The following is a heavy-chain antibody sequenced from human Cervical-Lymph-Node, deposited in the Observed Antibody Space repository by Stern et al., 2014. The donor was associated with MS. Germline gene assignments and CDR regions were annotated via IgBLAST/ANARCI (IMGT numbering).Heavy chain of an antibody. J-gene: IGHJ4*02. CDR1: GFTFSSYA. CDR3: ARDGMTTVTSFDY. Sequence: VQLLESGGGVVQPGRSLRLSCAASGFTFSSYAMHWVRQAPGKGLEWVAVISYDGSNKYYADSVKGRFTISRDNSKNTLYLQMNSLRAEDTAVYYCARDGMTTVTSFDYWGQGTLVTVSS. D-gene: IGHD4-17*01. V-gene: IGHV3-30*01. CDR2: ISYDGSNK.